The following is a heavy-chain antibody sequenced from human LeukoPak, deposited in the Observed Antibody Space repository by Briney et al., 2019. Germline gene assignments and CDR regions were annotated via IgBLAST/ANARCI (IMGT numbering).Heavy chain of an antibody. J-gene: IGHJ4*02. CDR2: ISYDGSNK. D-gene: IGHD4-17*01. CDR3: ARTYGDYGGYYFDY. V-gene: IGHV3-30-3*01. Sequence: GGSLRLSCAASGFTLSSYAMHWVRQAPGKGLEWVAVISYDGSNKYYADSVKGRFTISRDNSKNTLYLQMNSLRAEDTAVYYCARTYGDYGGYYFDYWAREPWSPSPQ. CDR1: GFTLSSYA.